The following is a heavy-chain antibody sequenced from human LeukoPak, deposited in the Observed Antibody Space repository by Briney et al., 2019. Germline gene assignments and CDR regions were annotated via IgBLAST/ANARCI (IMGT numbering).Heavy chain of an antibody. CDR1: GFTFSSYV. CDR2: ISGSGGST. V-gene: IGHV3-23*01. J-gene: IGHJ3*02. D-gene: IGHD1-26*01. Sequence: GGTLRLSCAASGFTFSSYVMSWVRQAPGKGLEWVSAISGSGGSTYYAVSVKGRFTISRDKSKNTLSLQMNILRAEDTAVYYCATGGELLDAFDIWGQGTMVTVSS. CDR3: ATGGELLDAFDI.